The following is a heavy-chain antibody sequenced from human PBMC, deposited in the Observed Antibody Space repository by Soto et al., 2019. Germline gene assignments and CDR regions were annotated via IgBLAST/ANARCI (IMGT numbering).Heavy chain of an antibody. J-gene: IGHJ4*02. V-gene: IGHV3-7*02. D-gene: IGHD5-12*01. Sequence: EVQLVESGGGLVQPGGSLRLSCAASGFTFSSYWMSWVRQAPGKGLEWVANIKQDGSEKYYVNSVKGRFTISRDNAKNSLYLQMNSLGAEDTAVDYCAARGGYSACWGQGTLVTVS. CDR1: GFTFSSYW. CDR2: IKQDGSEK. CDR3: AARGGYSAC.